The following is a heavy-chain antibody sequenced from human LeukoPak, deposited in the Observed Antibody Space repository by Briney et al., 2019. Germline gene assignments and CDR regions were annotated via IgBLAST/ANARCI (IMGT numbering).Heavy chain of an antibody. CDR2: INHSGST. CDR1: GGSFSGYY. D-gene: IGHD6-13*01. Sequence: PSETLSLTCAVYGGSFSGYYWSWIRQPPGKGLEWIGEINHSGSTNYNPSLKSRVTISVDTSKNQFSLKLSSVTAADTAVYYCARDSSSWNHLHNGFDPWGQGTLVTVSS. J-gene: IGHJ5*02. CDR3: ARDSSSWNHLHNGFDP. V-gene: IGHV4-34*01.